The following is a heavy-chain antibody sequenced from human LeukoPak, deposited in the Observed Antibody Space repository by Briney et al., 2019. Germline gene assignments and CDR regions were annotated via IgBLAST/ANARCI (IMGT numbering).Heavy chain of an antibody. CDR3: ARGDAFSGDH. CDR2: IHPEGNEK. V-gene: IGHV3-7*04. J-gene: IGHJ4*02. Sequence: GGSLRLSCAVSGVSFTNFWMSWVRQAPGRGLEWVANIHPEGNEKYHVESVKGRFTISRDNTKNLLFLQMNGLRVEDTAVYYCARGDAFSGDHWGQGTLVTVSS. CDR1: GVSFTNFW.